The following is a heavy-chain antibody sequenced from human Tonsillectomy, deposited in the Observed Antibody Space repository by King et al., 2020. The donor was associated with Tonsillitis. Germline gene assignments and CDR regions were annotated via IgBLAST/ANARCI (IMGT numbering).Heavy chain of an antibody. D-gene: IGHD4-11*01. V-gene: IGHV1-69*04. J-gene: IGHJ4*02. Sequence: QLVQSGAEVKKPGSSLKVSCKASGGTFSSYAISWVRQAPGQGLEWMGRIIPILGIANYAQKFQGRVTITADKSTSTAYMELSSLRSEDTAVYYCARAVTTVTTDYYFDYWGQGTLVTVSS. CDR1: GGTFSSYA. CDR3: ARAVTTVTTDYYFDY. CDR2: IIPILGIA.